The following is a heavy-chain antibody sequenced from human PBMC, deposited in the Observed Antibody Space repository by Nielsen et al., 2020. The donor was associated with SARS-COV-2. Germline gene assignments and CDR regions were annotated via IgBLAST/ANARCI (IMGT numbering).Heavy chain of an antibody. J-gene: IGHJ4*02. D-gene: IGHD5-18*01. CDR1: GDTFSSYA. CDR3: ARGASGGYSYGYGY. CDR2: IIPIFGTA. Sequence: SVKVSCKASGDTFSSYAIIWVRQAPGQGLEWMGGIIPIFGTANYAQKFQGRVTIMADESTSTAYMELSRLRSEDTAVYYCARGASGGYSYGYGYWGQGTLVTVSS. V-gene: IGHV1-69*13.